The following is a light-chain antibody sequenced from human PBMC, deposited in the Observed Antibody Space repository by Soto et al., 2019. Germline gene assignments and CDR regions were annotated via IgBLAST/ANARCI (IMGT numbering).Light chain of an antibody. V-gene: IGKV1-9*01. J-gene: IGKJ3*01. CDR3: QQLNSYPLFT. CDR2: AAS. CDR1: QGISSY. Sequence: DIQLTQSPSFLSASVGDRVTITCRASQGISSYLAWYQQKPGKAPKLLIYAASTLQSGVSSRFSGSGSRTEFTLTISSLQPEDFATYYCQQLNSYPLFTFGPGTKVDIK.